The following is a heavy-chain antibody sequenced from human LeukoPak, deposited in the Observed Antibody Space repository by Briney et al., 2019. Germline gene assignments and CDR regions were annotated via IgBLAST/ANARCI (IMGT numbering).Heavy chain of an antibody. D-gene: IGHD1-14*01. V-gene: IGHV3-74*01. Sequence: GGSLRLSCAASGFTFRNHWMHWVRQTPGKGLVWVPRIKGDGTTTTYADSVKGRFTISRDNAKNTVYLQMNSLKGEDTGVYYCARDAAGLDYWGQGTLVTVSS. CDR1: GFTFRNHW. J-gene: IGHJ4*02. CDR3: ARDAAGLDY. CDR2: IKGDGTTT.